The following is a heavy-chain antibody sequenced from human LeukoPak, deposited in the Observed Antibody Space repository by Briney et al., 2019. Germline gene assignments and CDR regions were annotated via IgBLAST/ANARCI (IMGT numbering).Heavy chain of an antibody. J-gene: IGHJ4*02. CDR1: GGSFSGYY. Sequence: SETLSLTCAVYGGSFSGYYGSWIRQPPGKGLEWIGEINHSGSTNYNPSLKSRVTISVDTSKNQFSLKLSSVTAADTAVYYCARGRVRSFGVVIPFFDYWGQGTLVTVSS. CDR2: INHSGST. CDR3: ARGRVRSFGVVIPFFDY. D-gene: IGHD3-3*01. V-gene: IGHV4-34*01.